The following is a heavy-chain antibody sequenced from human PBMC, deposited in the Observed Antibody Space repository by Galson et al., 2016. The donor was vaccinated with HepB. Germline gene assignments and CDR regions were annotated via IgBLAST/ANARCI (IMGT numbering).Heavy chain of an antibody. Sequence: SLRLSCAASGFTFGNYAMSWLRQAPEKGLEWVGFIRSKAYGGTTEYAASVKGRFTISRDDSKSIAYLQMNSLKTEDTAVYYCTRDGDIVVVPAAIGRFYGMDVWGQGTTVTVSS. V-gene: IGHV3-49*03. D-gene: IGHD2-2*01. J-gene: IGHJ6*02. CDR1: GFTFGNYA. CDR3: TRDGDIVVVPAAIGRFYGMDV. CDR2: IRSKAYGGTT.